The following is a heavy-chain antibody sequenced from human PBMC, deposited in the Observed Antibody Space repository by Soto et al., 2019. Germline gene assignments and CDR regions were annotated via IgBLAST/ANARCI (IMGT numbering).Heavy chain of an antibody. D-gene: IGHD4-17*01. CDR3: AIADYGDPDY. CDR1: GSTFHSST. V-gene: IGHV1-18*01. J-gene: IGHJ4*02. Sequence: QVQLVQSGAEVKKPGASVKVSCKASGSTFHSSTVSWVRQAPGQGLEWMGWINAHNGNTKYAQKFQGRLTMTTDTSTGTGYMELRSLRADDTAIYFCAIADYGDPDYWGQGTLVTVSS. CDR2: INAHNGNT.